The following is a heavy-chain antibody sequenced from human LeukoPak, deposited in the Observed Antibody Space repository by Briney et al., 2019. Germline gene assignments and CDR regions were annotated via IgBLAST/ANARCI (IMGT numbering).Heavy chain of an antibody. Sequence: ASVKVSCKGYGYTFINHDIDWVRQAPGQGLEWMGYINPDSGGTNYAQEFQGRVTMTRDTSISTAYMELNRLRSDDTAVYYCARGEMIAFGGVIVISTFDIWGQGTMVTVS. V-gene: IGHV1-2*02. J-gene: IGHJ3*02. D-gene: IGHD3-16*02. CDR2: INPDSGGT. CDR1: GYTFINHD. CDR3: ARGEMIAFGGVIVISTFDI.